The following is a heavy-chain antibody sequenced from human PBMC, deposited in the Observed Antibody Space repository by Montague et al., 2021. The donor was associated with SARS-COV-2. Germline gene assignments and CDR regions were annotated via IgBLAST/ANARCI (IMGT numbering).Heavy chain of an antibody. V-gene: IGHV4-39*01. Sequence: SETLSLTCTVSGDSISSLHYYWGWIRQSPGKGLEWIGNVFYRGSTYYNPSLRSRVTISVDTSKYQFALRLRSVTATDTAIYYCARRAGGVGDTGFDYWGQGILVPVSS. CDR3: ARRAGGVGDTGFDY. CDR2: VFYRGST. J-gene: IGHJ4*01. CDR1: GDSISSLHYY. D-gene: IGHD1-26*01.